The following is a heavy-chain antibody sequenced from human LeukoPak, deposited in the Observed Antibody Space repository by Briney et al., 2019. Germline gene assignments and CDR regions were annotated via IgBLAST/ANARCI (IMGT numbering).Heavy chain of an antibody. Sequence: SQTLSLTCTVSGGSISSGGYYWSWIRQHPGKGLEWIGYIYYSGSTYYNPSLKSRVTISVDTSKNQFSLKLSSVTAADTAAYYCARSGYSYGLFSDYWGQGTLVTVSS. J-gene: IGHJ4*02. D-gene: IGHD5-18*01. CDR1: GGSISSGGYY. CDR2: IYYSGST. V-gene: IGHV4-31*03. CDR3: ARSGYSYGLFSDY.